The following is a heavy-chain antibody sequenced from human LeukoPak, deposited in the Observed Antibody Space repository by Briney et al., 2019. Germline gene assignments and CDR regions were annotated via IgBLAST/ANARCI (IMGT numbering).Heavy chain of an antibody. D-gene: IGHD3-3*01. CDR2: IYYSGST. CDR1: GGSISSHY. Sequence: PSETLSLTCTVSGGSISSHYWSWIRQPPGKGLEWIGYIYYSGSTNYNPSLKSRVTISVDTSKNQFSLKLSSVTAADTAVYYCARSDFWSGQVVDYWGQGTLVTASS. J-gene: IGHJ4*02. CDR3: ARSDFWSGQVVDY. V-gene: IGHV4-59*11.